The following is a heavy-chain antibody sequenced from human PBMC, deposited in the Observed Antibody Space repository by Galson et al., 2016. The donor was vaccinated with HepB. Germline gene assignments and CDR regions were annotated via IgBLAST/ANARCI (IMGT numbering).Heavy chain of an antibody. CDR3: VQGSTAPAV. Sequence: SLRLSCAASGFTFRNYGMTWVRQAPGKGLEVVSSISRRGASTDYADSGKGRFTISRDNSNNTLSLQMNSLTADDTAIYYCVQGSTAPAVWGKGTTVTVSP. CDR2: ISRRGAST. V-gene: IGHV3-23*01. J-gene: IGHJ6*04. D-gene: IGHD2-2*01. CDR1: GFTFRNYG.